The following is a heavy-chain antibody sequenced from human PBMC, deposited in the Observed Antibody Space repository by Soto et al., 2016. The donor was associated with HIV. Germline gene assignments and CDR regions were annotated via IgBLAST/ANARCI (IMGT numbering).Heavy chain of an antibody. Sequence: QVHLVQSGAEVKKPGASVKVSCQASGYTFTSYAISWVRQAPGQGLEWMGVVNPSGGSTTYAQKFQGRVTMTRDTSTSTVDMELSSLRSEDTAVYYCARAASGARWDFDYWGQGTLVTVSS. CDR2: VNPSGGST. CDR1: GYTFTSYA. D-gene: IGHD1-26*01. J-gene: IGHJ4*02. CDR3: ARAASGARWDFDY. V-gene: IGHV1-46*01.